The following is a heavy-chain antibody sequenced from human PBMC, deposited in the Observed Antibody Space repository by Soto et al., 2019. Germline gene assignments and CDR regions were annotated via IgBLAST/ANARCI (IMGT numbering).Heavy chain of an antibody. Sequence: EVQLLESGGGLVQPGGSLRLSCAASGFTFSSYAMSWVRQAPGKGLEWVSAISGSGGSTYYADSVKGRFTISRDNSKNTLYLQMNSLRAEDTAVYYCVSLGGNFWSGYYILGGFNYWGQGTLVTVSS. CDR3: VSLGGNFWSGYYILGGFNY. D-gene: IGHD3-3*01. J-gene: IGHJ4*02. CDR2: ISGSGGST. V-gene: IGHV3-23*01. CDR1: GFTFSSYA.